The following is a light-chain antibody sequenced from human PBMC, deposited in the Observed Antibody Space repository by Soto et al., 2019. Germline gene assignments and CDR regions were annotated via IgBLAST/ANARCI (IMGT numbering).Light chain of an antibody. CDR3: QQYDAYPWT. CDR1: QSVGSW. J-gene: IGKJ2*02. Sequence: DIQMTQSPSTLSASVGDRVTITCRASQSVGSWLAWYQQKPGKAPKYLIYKASIIASGVPPRFSGSGSGTEFTLTISSLQPDDFATYYCQQYDAYPWTFGQGTKLDFK. CDR2: KAS. V-gene: IGKV1-5*03.